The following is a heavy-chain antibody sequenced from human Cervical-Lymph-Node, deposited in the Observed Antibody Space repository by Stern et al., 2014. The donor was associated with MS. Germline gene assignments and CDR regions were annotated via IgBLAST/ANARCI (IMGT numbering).Heavy chain of an antibody. V-gene: IGHV3-23*01. CDR3: AKDLGRGVVVVPLYGLDV. CDR1: GFTLSTYA. D-gene: IGHD2-2*01. Sequence: EEQLLESGGGLVPPGGALRLSCAASGFTLSTYAFSWVRQAPVKGLELVSSILHSGVYTYYADSVKGRFTISRDNSKSMLYLEMQSLRAEDTAVYHCAKDLGRGVVVVPLYGLDVWGQGTTVTVSS. CDR2: ILHSGVYT. J-gene: IGHJ6*02.